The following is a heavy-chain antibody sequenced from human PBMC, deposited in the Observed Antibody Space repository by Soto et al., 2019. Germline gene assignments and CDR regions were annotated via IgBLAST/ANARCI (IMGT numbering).Heavy chain of an antibody. D-gene: IGHD2-15*01. CDR1: GFTFDDYG. V-gene: IGHV3-20*04. CDR3: ASMHCGGGGSCYSQLDY. J-gene: IGHJ4*02. Sequence: EVQLVESGGGVVRPGGSLRLSCAASGFTFDDYGMSWVRQAPGKGLEWVSGINWNGGSTGYADSVKGRFTISRDNAKNSRYLQMNSLRAEDTALYYCASMHCGGGGSCYSQLDYWGQGTLVTVSS. CDR2: INWNGGST.